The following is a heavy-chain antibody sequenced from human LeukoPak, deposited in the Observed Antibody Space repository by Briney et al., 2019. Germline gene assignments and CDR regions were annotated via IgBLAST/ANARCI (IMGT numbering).Heavy chain of an antibody. D-gene: IGHD3-16*01. J-gene: IGHJ6*02. V-gene: IGHV4-39*07. CDR1: GGSISSSSYY. CDR3: ARVRGEDTKFGMDV. CDR2: IYYSGST. Sequence: SETLSLTCTVSGGSISSSSYYRGWIRQPPGKGLEWIGSIYYSGSTYYNPSLKSRVTISVDTSKNQFSLKLSSVTAADTAVYYCARVRGEDTKFGMDVWGQGTTVTVSS.